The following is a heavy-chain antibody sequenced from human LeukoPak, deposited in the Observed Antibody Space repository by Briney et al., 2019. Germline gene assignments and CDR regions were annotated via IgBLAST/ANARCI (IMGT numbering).Heavy chain of an antibody. J-gene: IGHJ4*02. CDR3: AKEGEVATSGFDY. CDR2: IYLDGSRA. V-gene: IGHV3-7*01. CDR1: GFTFTNYW. D-gene: IGHD5-12*01. Sequence: PGGSLRLSCAVSGFTFTNYWMSWARQSPGKGLEWVANIYLDGSRAYYVDSVKGRFTISRDNAKNSLFLQMNSLSAEDTAVYYCAKEGEVATSGFDYWGQGTLVTVSS.